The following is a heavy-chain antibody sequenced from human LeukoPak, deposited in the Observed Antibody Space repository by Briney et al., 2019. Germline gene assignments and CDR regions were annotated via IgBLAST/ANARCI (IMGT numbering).Heavy chain of an antibody. J-gene: IGHJ5*02. CDR3: ARGNLVGATVPYNWFDP. D-gene: IGHD1-26*01. CDR2: INHSGST. V-gene: IGHV4-34*01. Sequence: PSETLSLTCAVYGGSFSGYCWSWIRQPPGKGLEWIGEINHSGSTNYNPSLKSRVTISVDTSKNQFSLKLSSVTAADTAVYYCARGNLVGATVPYNWFDPWGQGTLVTVSS. CDR1: GGSFSGYC.